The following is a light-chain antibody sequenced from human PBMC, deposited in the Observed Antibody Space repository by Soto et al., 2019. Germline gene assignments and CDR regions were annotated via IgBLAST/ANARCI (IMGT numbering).Light chain of an antibody. CDR3: QQYNNWPGT. J-gene: IGKJ1*01. CDR1: QSVSSN. CDR2: GAS. Sequence: ELVTTQSPATLSVSPGERATLSCRASQSVSSNLAWYQQKPGQAPRLLIYGASTRATGIPARFSGSGSGTEFTLTISSLQSEDFAVYYCQQYNNWPGTFGQGTKVDIK. V-gene: IGKV3-15*01.